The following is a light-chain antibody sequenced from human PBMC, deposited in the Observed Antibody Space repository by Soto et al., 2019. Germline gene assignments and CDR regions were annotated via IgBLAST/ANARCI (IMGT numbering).Light chain of an antibody. CDR3: QQRSHWPVT. V-gene: IGKV3-11*01. J-gene: IGKJ1*01. Sequence: EIVLTQSPATLSLSPGERATLSCRASQSVSSYLAWYQQKPGQAPRLLVYDTSSRATGIPARFSGSGSGTDFTLNISSLEPEDFAVYYCQQRSHWPVTFGQGTKVEIK. CDR1: QSVSSY. CDR2: DTS.